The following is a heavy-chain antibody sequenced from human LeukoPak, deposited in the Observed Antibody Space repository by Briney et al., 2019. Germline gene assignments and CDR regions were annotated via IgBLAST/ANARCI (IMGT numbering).Heavy chain of an antibody. CDR3: ARIRYNSGWYWFDP. V-gene: IGHV3-7*02. J-gene: IGHJ5*02. CDR1: GFTFSTYW. Sequence: GGSLRPSCAASGFTFSTYWMSWVRQAPGKGLEWVANIKQDESEKYYADSVKGRFTVSRDNAMTSLYLQMNSLRAEDTAVYYCARIRYNSGWYWFDPWGQGTLVTVSS. CDR2: IKQDESEK. D-gene: IGHD6-19*01.